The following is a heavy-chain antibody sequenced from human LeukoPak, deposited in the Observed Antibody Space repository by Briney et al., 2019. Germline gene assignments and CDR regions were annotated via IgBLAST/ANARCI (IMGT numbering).Heavy chain of an antibody. J-gene: IGHJ4*02. CDR1: GFTFSSYA. CDR3: ASHFLHSSGWNSDY. CDR2: ISGSGGST. Sequence: PGGSLRLSCAASGFTFSSYAMSWVRQAPGKGLEWVSAISGSGGSTYYADSVKGRFTISRDNSKNTLYLQMNSLRAEDTAVYYCASHFLHSSGWNSDYWGQGTLVTVSS. D-gene: IGHD6-19*01. V-gene: IGHV3-23*01.